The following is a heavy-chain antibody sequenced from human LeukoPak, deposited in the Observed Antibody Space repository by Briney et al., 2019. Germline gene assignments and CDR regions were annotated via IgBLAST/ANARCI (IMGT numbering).Heavy chain of an antibody. CDR1: GYSFTSYW. V-gene: IGHV5-51*01. D-gene: IGHD5-18*01. CDR3: ARQWYEDTAMVDY. CDR2: IYPGDSDT. Sequence: GESLKISCEGSGYSFTSYWIAWVRQMPGKGLEWMGIIYPGDSDTRYSPSFQGQVTISADKSTSTAYLQWRSLKASDTAMYYCARQWYEDTAMVDYWGQGTLVTVSS. J-gene: IGHJ4*02.